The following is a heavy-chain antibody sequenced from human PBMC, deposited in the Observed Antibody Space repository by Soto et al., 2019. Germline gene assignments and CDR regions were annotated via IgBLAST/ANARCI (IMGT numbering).Heavy chain of an antibody. CDR2: ISGSGGST. CDR1: GFTFSSYA. Sequence: GGSLRLSCAASGFTFSSYAMSWVRQAPGKGLEWVSAISGSGGSTYYADSGKGRFTISRDNSKNTLYLQMNSLRAEDTAVYYCAKGRVEYSSLGSFDYWGQGTLVTVSS. D-gene: IGHD6-6*01. V-gene: IGHV3-23*01. J-gene: IGHJ4*02. CDR3: AKGRVEYSSLGSFDY.